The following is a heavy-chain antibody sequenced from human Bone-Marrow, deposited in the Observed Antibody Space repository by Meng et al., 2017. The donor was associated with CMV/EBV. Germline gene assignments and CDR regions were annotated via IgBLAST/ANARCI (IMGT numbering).Heavy chain of an antibody. CDR2: INPSGGSP. CDR1: GYTFTYHY. Sequence: ASVTVSCKDSGYTFTYHYMYWVRQAPGQGLEWMGIINPSGGSPTYAQKLQGRVTMTRDTSTSTVYMVLSGLRSEDTAVYFCARIGGSTSCPYWYGMDVWGQGTTVTVSS. V-gene: IGHV1-46*01. CDR3: ARIGGSTSCPYWYGMDV. J-gene: IGHJ6*02. D-gene: IGHD2-2*01.